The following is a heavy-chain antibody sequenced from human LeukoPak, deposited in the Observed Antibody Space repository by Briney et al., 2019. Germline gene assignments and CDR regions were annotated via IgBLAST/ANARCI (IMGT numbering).Heavy chain of an antibody. CDR1: TYSISSGYY. CDR2: IFHSGST. J-gene: IGHJ6*03. D-gene: IGHD1-26*01. V-gene: IGHV4-38-2*01. Sequence: PSETLSLTCAVSTYSISSGYYWGWVRQPPGKGLEWIGSIFHSGSTYYNPSLKSRVTISVDTSKNQFSLKLTSVTAADTAVHYCARRSPYYYMDVWGKGTTVTVSS. CDR3: ARRSPYYYMDV.